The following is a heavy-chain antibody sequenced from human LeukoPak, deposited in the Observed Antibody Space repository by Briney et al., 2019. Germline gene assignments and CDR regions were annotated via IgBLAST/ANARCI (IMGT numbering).Heavy chain of an antibody. CDR3: AKISRVGATDFDY. CDR1: GFTFSSYG. Sequence: GGSLRLSCEASGFTFSSYGMSWVRQAPGKGLEWVSTISGSGGSTYYADSVKGRFTISRDNSKSTLYLQMNSLRAEDTAVYYCAKISRVGATDFDYWGQGTLVTVSS. CDR2: ISGSGGST. V-gene: IGHV3-23*01. D-gene: IGHD1-26*01. J-gene: IGHJ4*02.